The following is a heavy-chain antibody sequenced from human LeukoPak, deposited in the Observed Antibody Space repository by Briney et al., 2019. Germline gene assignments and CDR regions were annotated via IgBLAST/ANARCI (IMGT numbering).Heavy chain of an antibody. CDR3: ARSAWRGHYTHDY. CDR2: IYYSGST. D-gene: IGHD3-3*01. Sequence: KSSETLSLTCTVSGGSISSSSYYWGWIRQPPGKGLEWIGSIYYSGSTYYNPSLKSRVTISVDTSKNQFSLKLSSVTAADTAVYYCARSAWRGHYTHDYWGQGTLVTVSS. V-gene: IGHV4-39*01. J-gene: IGHJ4*02. CDR1: GGSISSSSYY.